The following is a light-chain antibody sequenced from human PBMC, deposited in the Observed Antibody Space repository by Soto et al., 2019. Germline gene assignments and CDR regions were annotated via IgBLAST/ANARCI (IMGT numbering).Light chain of an antibody. CDR3: CPYTSSNTVL. CDR2: EGS. J-gene: IGLJ2*01. Sequence: QSALTQPASVSGSPGQSITISCTGTSSDVENYNLVSWYQHHPGKAPRLLIYEGSKWPSGVSNRFSASKSGNTASLTISGLQAEDEADYYCCPYTSSNTVLFGGGTKVTVL. V-gene: IGLV2-23*01. CDR1: SSDVENYNL.